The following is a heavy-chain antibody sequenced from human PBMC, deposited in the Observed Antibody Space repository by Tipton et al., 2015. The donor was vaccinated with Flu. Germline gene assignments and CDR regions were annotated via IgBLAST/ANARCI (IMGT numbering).Heavy chain of an antibody. V-gene: IGHV4-38-2*02. J-gene: IGHJ4*02. D-gene: IGHD3-10*02. CDR3: ARHTGDSVRGIIDY. Sequence: TLSLTCTVSGDSMRRDYFWGRIRQAPGKGLEWIGNIHYSGSPHYNPSLKSRVTISVDTSKNQFSLRLNSVTAADTAVYYCARHTGDSVRGIIDYWGQGTLVTASS. CDR1: GDSMRRDYF. CDR2: IHYSGSP.